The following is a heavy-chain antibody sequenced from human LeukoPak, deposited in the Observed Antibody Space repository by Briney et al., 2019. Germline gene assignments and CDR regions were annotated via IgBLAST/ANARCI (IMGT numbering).Heavy chain of an antibody. CDR1: GGTFSSYA. V-gene: IGHV1-69*05. D-gene: IGHD1-1*01. CDR3: ARDLGELEWSYYFDY. Sequence: SVKVSCKASGGTFSSYAISWVRQAPGQGLEWMGRIIPIFGTANYAQKLQGRVTMTTDTSTSTAYMELRSLRSDDTAVYYCARDLGELEWSYYFDYWGQGTLVTVSS. J-gene: IGHJ4*02. CDR2: IIPIFGTA.